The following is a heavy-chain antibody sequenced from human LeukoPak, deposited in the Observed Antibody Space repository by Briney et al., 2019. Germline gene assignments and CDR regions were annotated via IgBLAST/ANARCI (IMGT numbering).Heavy chain of an antibody. CDR1: GFPFSSYG. Sequence: PGASLRLSCAASGFPFSSYGMHWVRQAPGKGLVWVARLVYDARSDYANSVKGRFSISRDDSKNTLFLDMSNLRVEDTALYYCARDLSAAFDFWGQGVLVTVSS. D-gene: IGHD6-19*01. J-gene: IGHJ4*02. CDR3: ARDLSAAFDF. CDR2: LVYDARS. V-gene: IGHV3-33*01.